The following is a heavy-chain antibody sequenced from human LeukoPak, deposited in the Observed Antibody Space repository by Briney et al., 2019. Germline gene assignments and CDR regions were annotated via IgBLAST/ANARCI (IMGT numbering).Heavy chain of an antibody. Sequence: PSETLSLTCAVYGGSFSGYYWSWIRQPPGKGLEWIGEINHSGSTNYNPSLKSRVTISVDTSKNQFPLKLSSVTAADTAVYYCARLVYAGRIRGVLDYWGQGTLVTVSS. D-gene: IGHD3-10*01. CDR2: INHSGST. CDR1: GGSFSGYY. CDR3: ARLVYAGRIRGVLDY. J-gene: IGHJ4*02. V-gene: IGHV4-34*01.